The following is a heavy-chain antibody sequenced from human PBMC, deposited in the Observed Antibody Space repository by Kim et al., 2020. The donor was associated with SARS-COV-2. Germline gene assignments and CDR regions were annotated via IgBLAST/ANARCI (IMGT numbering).Heavy chain of an antibody. Sequence: GGSLRLSCAASGFTVSSNYMSWVRQAPGKGLEWVSVIYSGGSTYYADSVKGRFTISRDNSKNTLYLQMNSLRAEDTAVYYCARQITTIFGVVILPDLYGMDVWGQGTTVTVSS. CDR3: ARQITTIFGVVILPDLYGMDV. J-gene: IGHJ6*02. D-gene: IGHD3-3*01. V-gene: IGHV3-53*01. CDR1: GFTVSSNY. CDR2: IYSGGST.